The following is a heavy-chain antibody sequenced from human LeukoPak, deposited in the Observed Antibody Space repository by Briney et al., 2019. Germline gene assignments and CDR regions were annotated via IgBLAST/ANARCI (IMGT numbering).Heavy chain of an antibody. CDR3: ARGRGGDYVPSRFDY. J-gene: IGHJ4*02. D-gene: IGHD4-17*01. V-gene: IGHV3-23*01. Sequence: GGSLRLSCSASGFAFSGFAMGWVLRAPGKGLEWVSSISGSGGNTYYADSVEGRFTVSRDNSKNTLYLQMNSLRAEDTALYYCARGRGGDYVPSRFDYWGQGTLVTVSS. CDR1: GFAFSGFA. CDR2: ISGSGGNT.